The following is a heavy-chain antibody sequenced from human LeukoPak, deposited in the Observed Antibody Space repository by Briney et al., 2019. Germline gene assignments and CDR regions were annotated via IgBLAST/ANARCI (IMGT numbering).Heavy chain of an antibody. D-gene: IGHD5-18*01. J-gene: IGHJ4*02. V-gene: IGHV1-2*02. CDR1: GYTFTGYY. Sequence: GASVKVSGKASGYTFTGYYMHWVRQAPGQGLEWMGWINPNSGGTNYAQKFQSRVTRTRDTSISKASMDLSRLRSDDTAVYYWARGDTAMVLTPAVDYWGQGTRVAVSA. CDR3: ARGDTAMVLTPAVDY. CDR2: INPNSGGT.